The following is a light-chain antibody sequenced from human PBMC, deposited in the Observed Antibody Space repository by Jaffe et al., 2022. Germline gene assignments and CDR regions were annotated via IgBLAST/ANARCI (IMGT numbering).Light chain of an antibody. CDR2: WAS. CDR3: QQHYSVPFT. Sequence: DIMMTQSPDSLAVSLGERATINCKSSQTVLHSCVAWYQQKPGQPPKLLIYWASTRESGVPDRFSGSGSGTDFTLTISSLQAEDVAVYFCQQHYSVPFTFGPGTKVEI. CDR1: QTVLHSC. V-gene: IGKV4-1*01. J-gene: IGKJ3*01.